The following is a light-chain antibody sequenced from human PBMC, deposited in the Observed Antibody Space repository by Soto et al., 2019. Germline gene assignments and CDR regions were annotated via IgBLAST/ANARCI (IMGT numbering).Light chain of an antibody. J-gene: IGKJ4*01. CDR3: QQYNNWPPLT. CDR2: GAS. V-gene: IGKV3-15*01. CDR1: QSVGSN. Sequence: EIVMTQSPATLSVSPGERATLSCRASQSVGSNLAWYQQKPGQAPRLLIYGASTRATGIPARFSGSGSGTEFTLTISSLQSEDFAVYYCQQYNNWPPLTFGGETKVEIK.